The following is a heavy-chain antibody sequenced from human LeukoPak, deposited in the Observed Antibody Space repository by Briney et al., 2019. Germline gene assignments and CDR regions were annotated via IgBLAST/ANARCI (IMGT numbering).Heavy chain of an antibody. V-gene: IGHV4-4*07. J-gene: IGHJ4*02. CDR2: IYTSGST. D-gene: IGHD6-19*01. CDR1: GGSISSYY. CDR3: ARENPYSSGWYAGYYFDY. Sequence: SETLSLTCTVPGGSISSYYWSWIRQPAGKGLEWIGRIYTSGSTNYNPSLKSRVTMSVDTSKNQFSLKLSSVNAADTAVYYCARENPYSSGWYAGYYFDYWGQGTQVTVSS.